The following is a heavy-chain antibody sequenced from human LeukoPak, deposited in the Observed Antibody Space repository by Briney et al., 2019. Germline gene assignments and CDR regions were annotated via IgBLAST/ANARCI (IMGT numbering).Heavy chain of an antibody. D-gene: IGHD3-10*01. V-gene: IGHV1-18*01. J-gene: IGHJ4*02. CDR2: ISAYNGNT. CDR3: ARERLLLWFGELPLDY. CDR1: GYTFTSYG. Sequence: ASVKVSCKASGYTFTSYGISWVGQAPGQGLEWMGWISAYNGNTNYAQKLQGRVTMTTDTSTSTAYMELRSLRSDDTAVYYCARERLLLWFGELPLDYWGQGTLVTVSS.